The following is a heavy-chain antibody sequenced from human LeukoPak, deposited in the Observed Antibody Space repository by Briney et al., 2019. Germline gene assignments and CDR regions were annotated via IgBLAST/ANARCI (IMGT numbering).Heavy chain of an antibody. CDR3: ARVGSVGNFDF. V-gene: IGHV1-46*01. Sequence: ASVKVSCMASGYTFTIDHMHWVRQAPGQGLEWMGIINPSGGDTSYAQKFQGRVTMTRDTSTSTVYMELSSLRSEDTAVYYCARVGSVGNFDFRGQGTLVTVSS. J-gene: IGHJ4*02. CDR2: INPSGGDT. CDR1: GYTFTIDH. D-gene: IGHD7-27*01.